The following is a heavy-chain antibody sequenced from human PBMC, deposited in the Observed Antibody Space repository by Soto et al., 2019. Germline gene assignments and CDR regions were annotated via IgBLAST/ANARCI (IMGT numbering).Heavy chain of an antibody. CDR3: ARAKGYSYGYGRDAFDI. Sequence: SETLSLTCAVYGGSFSGYYWSWIRQPPGKGLEWIGEINHSGSTNYNPSLKSRVTISVDTSKNQFSLKLSSVTAADTAVYYCARAKGYSYGYGRDAFDIWSQGTMVTVSS. V-gene: IGHV4-34*01. J-gene: IGHJ3*02. CDR1: GGSFSGYY. D-gene: IGHD5-18*01. CDR2: INHSGST.